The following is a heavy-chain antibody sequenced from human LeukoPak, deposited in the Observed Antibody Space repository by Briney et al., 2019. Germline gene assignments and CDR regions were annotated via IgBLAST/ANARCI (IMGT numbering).Heavy chain of an antibody. J-gene: IGHJ3*02. D-gene: IGHD2-2*01. CDR1: GFTFSSYA. CDR2: ISYDGSNK. Sequence: PGRSLRLSCAASGFTFSSYAMHWVRQAPGKGLEWVAVISYDGSNKYYADSVKGRFTISRDNSKNTLYLQMNSLRAEDTAVYYCAKDIVVVPAAMRSAFDIWGQGTMVTVSS. V-gene: IGHV3-30*04. CDR3: AKDIVVVPAAMRSAFDI.